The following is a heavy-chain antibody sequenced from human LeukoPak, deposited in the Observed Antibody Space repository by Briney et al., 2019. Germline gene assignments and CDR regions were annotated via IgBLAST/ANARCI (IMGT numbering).Heavy chain of an antibody. Sequence: GGSLRLSCAASGFTSSSYSMNWVRQAPGKGLEWVSSISSSSSYIYYADSVKGRFTISRDNAKNSLYLQMNSLRAEDTAVYYCARYGVDTAMVFDYWGQGTLVTVSS. V-gene: IGHV3-21*01. J-gene: IGHJ4*02. CDR3: ARYGVDTAMVFDY. CDR1: GFTSSSYS. D-gene: IGHD5-18*01. CDR2: ISSSSSYI.